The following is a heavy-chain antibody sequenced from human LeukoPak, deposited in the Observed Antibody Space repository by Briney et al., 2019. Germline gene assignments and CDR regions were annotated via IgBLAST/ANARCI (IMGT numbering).Heavy chain of an antibody. CDR1: GYTFTSYG. V-gene: IGHV1-18*01. CDR3: AKDRRRISYLIFDY. D-gene: IGHD2/OR15-2a*01. J-gene: IGHJ4*02. Sequence: ASVKVSCKASGYTFTSYGISWVRQAPGQGLEWMGWISAYNGNTNYAQKLQGRVTMTTDTSTSTAYMELRSLRAEDTALYYCAKDRRRISYLIFDYWGQGTLVTVSS. CDR2: ISAYNGNT.